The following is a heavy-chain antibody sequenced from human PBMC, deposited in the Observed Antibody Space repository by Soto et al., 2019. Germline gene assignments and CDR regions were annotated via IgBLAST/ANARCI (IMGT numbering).Heavy chain of an antibody. CDR3: ARLRAARIDY. CDR1: GGSISSSSYY. CDR2: IYYSGST. J-gene: IGHJ4*02. V-gene: IGHV4-39*01. Sequence: SETLSLTCTVSGGSISSSSYYWGWIRQPPGKGLEWIGSIYYSGSTYYNPSLKSRVTISVDTSKNQFSLKLSSVTAADTAVYYCARLRAARIDYWGQGTLVTVSS. D-gene: IGHD6-6*01.